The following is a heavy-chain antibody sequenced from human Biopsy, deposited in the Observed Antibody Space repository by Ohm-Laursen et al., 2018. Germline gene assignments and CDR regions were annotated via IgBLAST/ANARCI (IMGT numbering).Heavy chain of an antibody. Sequence: GSLRLSCAASGLRFSMYAMSWVRQAPGKGLEWVSAIGGSGGCTYYADSVKGRFTISRDDSKNTVYLQMTSLRVEDRAVYYCARPMSRVVAYGMDVWGQGTTVTVSS. CDR1: GLRFSMYA. CDR3: ARPMSRVVAYGMDV. J-gene: IGHJ6*02. CDR2: IGGSGGCT. D-gene: IGHD2-15*01. V-gene: IGHV3-23*01.